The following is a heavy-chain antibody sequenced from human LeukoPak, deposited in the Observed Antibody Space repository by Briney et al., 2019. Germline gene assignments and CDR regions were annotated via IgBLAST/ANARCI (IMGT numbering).Heavy chain of an antibody. D-gene: IGHD3-10*01. Sequence: GRSLRLSCAASGFTFDDYAMHWVRQAPGKGLEWVSGINWNSGSIGYADSVKGRFTISRDNAKNSLYLQMNSLRAEDTALYYCAKADYGSGTYYNVRYFDSWGQGTLVTVSS. V-gene: IGHV3-9*01. J-gene: IGHJ4*02. CDR3: AKADYGSGTYYNVRYFDS. CDR1: GFTFDDYA. CDR2: INWNSGSI.